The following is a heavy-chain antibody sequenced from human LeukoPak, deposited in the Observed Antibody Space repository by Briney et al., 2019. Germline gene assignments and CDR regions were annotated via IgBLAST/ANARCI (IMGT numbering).Heavy chain of an antibody. CDR3: ARDNTPTRERFGELSENYYYYGMDV. CDR2: IIPIFGTA. D-gene: IGHD3-10*01. Sequence: ASVKVSCKASGGTFSSYAISWVRQAPGQGLEWMGGIIPIFGTANYAQKFQGRVTITADKSTSTAYMDLSSLRSEDTAVYYCARDNTPTRERFGELSENYYYYGMDVWGKGTTVTVSS. J-gene: IGHJ6*04. V-gene: IGHV1-69*06. CDR1: GGTFSSYA.